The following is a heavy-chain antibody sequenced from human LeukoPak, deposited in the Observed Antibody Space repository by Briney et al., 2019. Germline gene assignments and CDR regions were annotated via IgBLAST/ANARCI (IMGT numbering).Heavy chain of an antibody. CDR3: ARAEGGGYYYDSSGYYQPPSLFVY. CDR2: ISAYNGNT. V-gene: IGHV1-18*01. CDR1: GYTFTSYG. D-gene: IGHD3-22*01. Sequence: ASVKVSCKASGYTFTSYGISWVRQAPGQGLEWMGWISAYNGNTNYAQKLQGRVTMTTDTSTSTAYMELWSLRSDDTAVYYCARAEGGGYYYDSSGYYQPPSLFVYWGQGTLVTVSS. J-gene: IGHJ4*02.